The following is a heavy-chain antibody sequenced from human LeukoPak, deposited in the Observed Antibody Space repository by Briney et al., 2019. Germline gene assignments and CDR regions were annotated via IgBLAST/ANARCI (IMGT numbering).Heavy chain of an antibody. V-gene: IGHV3-74*01. Sequence: GGSLRLSCAASGFTFSSYWMHWVRQPPGKGLVWVSRINSDGTSTNYADSVKGRFTISRDNSKNTLYLQMGSLRAEDMAVYYCARDLRGDYYFDYWGQGTLVTVSS. CDR2: INSDGTST. D-gene: IGHD2-21*02. J-gene: IGHJ4*02. CDR1: GFTFSSYW. CDR3: ARDLRGDYYFDY.